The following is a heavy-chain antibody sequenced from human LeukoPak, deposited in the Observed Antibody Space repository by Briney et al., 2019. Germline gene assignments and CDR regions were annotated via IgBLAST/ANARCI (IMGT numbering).Heavy chain of an antibody. J-gene: IGHJ5*02. CDR1: GFTFSSYW. V-gene: IGHV3-7*01. CDR3: AKEFCSSTSCYALNWFDP. CDR2: IKQDGSEK. Sequence: GGSLRLSCAASGFTFSSYWMSWVRQAPGKGLEWVANIKQDGSEKYYVDSVKGRFTISRDNSKNTLYLQMNSLRAEDTAVYYCAKEFCSSTSCYALNWFDPWGQGTLVTVSS. D-gene: IGHD2-2*01.